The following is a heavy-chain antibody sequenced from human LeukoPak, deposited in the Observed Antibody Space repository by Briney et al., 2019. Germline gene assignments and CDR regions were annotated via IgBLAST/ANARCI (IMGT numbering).Heavy chain of an antibody. Sequence: PGGSLRLSCAASGFTFTSYAMSWVRQAPGKGLEWASAISSSSSYIYYADSVKGRFTISRDNAKNSLYLQMNSLRAEDTAVYYCARDLWGKGRSSARPYYFDYWGQGTLVTVSS. J-gene: IGHJ4*02. CDR3: ARDLWGKGRSSARPYYFDY. CDR2: ISSSSSYI. CDR1: GFTFTSYA. V-gene: IGHV3-21*01. D-gene: IGHD3-16*01.